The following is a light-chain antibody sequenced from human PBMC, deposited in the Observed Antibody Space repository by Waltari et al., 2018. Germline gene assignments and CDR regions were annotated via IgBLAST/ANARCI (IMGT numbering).Light chain of an antibody. J-gene: IGKJ1*01. Sequence: DIQMTQSPSSLSASVGDRVTITCRARQSISSYLNWYQQKPGKAPKLLIYAASSLQSGVPSRFSGSGSGTDFTLTISSLQPADLATYYCQQSYSTPWTFGQGTKVEIK. CDR2: AAS. CDR3: QQSYSTPWT. V-gene: IGKV1-39*01. CDR1: QSISSY.